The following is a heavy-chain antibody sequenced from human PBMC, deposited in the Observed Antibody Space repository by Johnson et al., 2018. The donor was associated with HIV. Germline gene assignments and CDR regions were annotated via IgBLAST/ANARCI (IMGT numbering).Heavy chain of an antibody. CDR3: AKYKDNWNYGAFDI. CDR2: ISYDGSNK. J-gene: IGHJ3*02. V-gene: IGHV3-30*18. CDR1: GFTFSSYA. Sequence: QVQLVESGGGVVQPGRSLRLSCAASGFTFSSYAMHWVRQAPGKGLEWVAVISYDGSNKYYADSVKGRFNISRDNSNSTLYLQMNSLRGEDTAVYYCAKYKDNWNYGAFDIWGQGTMVTVSS. D-gene: IGHD1-7*01.